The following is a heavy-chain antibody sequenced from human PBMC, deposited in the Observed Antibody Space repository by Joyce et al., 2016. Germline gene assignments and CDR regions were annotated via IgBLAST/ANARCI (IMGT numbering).Heavy chain of an antibody. J-gene: IGHJ4*02. Sequence: QVQLQQWGAGLLKPSEILSLTCAVYGGSFSDYYWIWIRQPPGKGLEWSGEASHSGGSNYNASLKSRVTVSVDTSKKQFALRVTSVTVADTAVYYCARGRLAARVRHSPDLDFWGQGTLVTVSS. D-gene: IGHD6-6*01. CDR1: GGSFSDYY. CDR2: ASHSGGS. V-gene: IGHV4-34*01. CDR3: ARGRLAARVRHSPDLDF.